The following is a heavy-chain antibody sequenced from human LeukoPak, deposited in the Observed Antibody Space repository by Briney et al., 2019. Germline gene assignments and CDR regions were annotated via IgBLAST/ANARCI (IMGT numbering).Heavy chain of an antibody. J-gene: IGHJ6*03. D-gene: IGHD1-1*01. Sequence: GGSLRLSCAASGFAFSSFDMHWDRQPTGQGLEWVSTIGTASDTYYPGSVEGRFTLSRDNAKNSLYLQMNSLTAGDTAVYYCARGPPRGKYYYMDVWGKGTTVTVSS. CDR3: ARGPPRGKYYYMDV. CDR1: GFAFSSFD. V-gene: IGHV3-13*01. CDR2: IGTASDT.